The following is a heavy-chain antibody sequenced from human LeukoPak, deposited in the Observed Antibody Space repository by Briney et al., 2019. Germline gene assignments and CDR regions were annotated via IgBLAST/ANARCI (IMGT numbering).Heavy chain of an antibody. Sequence: QPGGSLRLSCAASGFTLSSFGIHWVRLAPGKGLEWVAFLRDDGSKIYYVDSVKGRFIISRDKPKNTLFLQMNSLRTEDTAVYYCAKTVSPRGADIDHWGQGTLVTVSS. J-gene: IGHJ4*02. CDR1: GFTLSSFG. CDR2: LRDDGSKI. CDR3: AKTVSPRGADIDH. V-gene: IGHV3-30*02. D-gene: IGHD2-15*01.